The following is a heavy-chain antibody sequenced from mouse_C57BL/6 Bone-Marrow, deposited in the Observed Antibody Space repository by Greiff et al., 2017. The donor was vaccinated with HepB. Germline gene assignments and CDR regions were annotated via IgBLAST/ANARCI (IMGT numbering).Heavy chain of an antibody. V-gene: IGHV5-9-1*02. CDR1: GFTFSSYA. J-gene: IGHJ3*01. D-gene: IGHD1-1*01. Sequence: EVKLVESGEGLVKPGGSLKLSCAASGFTFSSYAMSWVRQTPEKRLEWVAYISSGGDYIYYADTVKGRFTISRDNARNTLYLQMSSLKSEDTAMYYCTRGGIYYYGSSYPAWFAYWGQGTLVTVSA. CDR2: ISSGGDYI. CDR3: TRGGIYYYGSSYPAWFAY.